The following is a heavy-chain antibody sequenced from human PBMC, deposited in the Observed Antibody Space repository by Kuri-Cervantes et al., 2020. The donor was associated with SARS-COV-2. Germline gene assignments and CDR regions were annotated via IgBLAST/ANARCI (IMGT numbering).Heavy chain of an antibody. CDR3: VRDGDHWNFDY. D-gene: IGHD1-1*01. CDR1: GFTFDDYG. CDR2: INWNGGST. Sequence: GGFLRLSCAASGFTFDDYGMSWVRQAPGKGLEWVSGINWNGGSTGYADSVKGRFTISRDNAKNSLYLQMNSLRAEDTAVYYCVRDGDHWNFDYWGQGTLVTVSS. V-gene: IGHV3-20*04. J-gene: IGHJ4*02.